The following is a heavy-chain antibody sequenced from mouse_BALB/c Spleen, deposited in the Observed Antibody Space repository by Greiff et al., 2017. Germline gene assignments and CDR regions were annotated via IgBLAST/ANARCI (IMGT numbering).Heavy chain of an antibody. CDR1: GYTFTSYW. CDR3: ASVYRYDDGFAY. V-gene: IGHV1-7*01. D-gene: IGHD2-14*01. J-gene: IGHJ3*01. CDR2: INPSTGYT. Sequence: QVQLKESGAELAKPGASVKMSCKASGYTFTSYWMHWVKQRPGQGLEWIGYINPSTGYTEYNQKFKDKATLTADKSSSTAYMQLSSLTSEDSAVYYCASVYRYDDGFAYWGQGTLVTVSA.